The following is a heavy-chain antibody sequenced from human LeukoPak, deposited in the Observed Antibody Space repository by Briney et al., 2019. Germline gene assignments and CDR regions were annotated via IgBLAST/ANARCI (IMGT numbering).Heavy chain of an antibody. CDR2: IYHSGST. V-gene: IGHV4-38-2*02. Sequence: SETLSLTCTVSGDSISSGYYWGWFRQPPGKGLEWIGSIYHSGSTYYNPSLKSRVTISVDTSKNQFSLKLSSVTAADTAVYYCARDLGKYYYGSGTADYWGQGTLVTVSS. J-gene: IGHJ4*02. CDR3: ARDLGKYYYGSGTADY. CDR1: GDSISSGYY. D-gene: IGHD3-10*01.